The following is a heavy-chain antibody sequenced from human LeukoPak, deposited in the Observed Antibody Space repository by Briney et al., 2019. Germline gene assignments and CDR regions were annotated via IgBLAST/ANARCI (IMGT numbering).Heavy chain of an antibody. V-gene: IGHV1-8*01. D-gene: IGHD5-18*01. CDR2: MNPNSGNT. J-gene: IGHJ6*02. CDR3: ARGMGYSYGAQYYYYYYGMDV. CDR1: GYTFTSYD. Sequence: GASVKVSCKASGYTFTSYDINWVRQATGQGLEWMGWMNPNSGNTGYAQKFQGRVTMTRNTSISTAYMELSSLRSEDTAVYYCARGMGYSYGAQYYYYYYGMDVWGQGTTVTVSS.